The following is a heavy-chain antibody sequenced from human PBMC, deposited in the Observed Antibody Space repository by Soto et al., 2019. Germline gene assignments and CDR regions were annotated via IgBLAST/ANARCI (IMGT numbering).Heavy chain of an antibody. CDR2: IYSGGST. CDR3: ARDPGHDFWSGYKYYYYYYMDV. Sequence: GGSLRLSCAASGFTVSSNYMSWVRQAPGKGLEWVSVIYSGGSTYYADSVKGRFTISRDNSKNTLYLQMNSLRAEDTAVYYCARDPGHDFWSGYKYYYYYYMDVWGKGTTVTVSS. J-gene: IGHJ6*03. CDR1: GFTVSSNY. V-gene: IGHV3-66*01. D-gene: IGHD3-3*01.